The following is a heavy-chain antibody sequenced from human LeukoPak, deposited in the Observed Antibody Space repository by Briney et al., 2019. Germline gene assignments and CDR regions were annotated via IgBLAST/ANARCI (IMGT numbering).Heavy chain of an antibody. CDR3: ARDPREGITMKD. J-gene: IGHJ4*02. V-gene: IGHV3-74*01. CDR2: INSDGSST. Sequence: GGSLRLSCAASGFTFSSYWMHWVRQAPGKGLVWVSRINSDGSSTSYADSVKGRFTISRDNAKNTLYLQMDSLRAEDTAVYYCARDPREGITMKDWGQGTLVTVSS. CDR1: GFTFSSYW. D-gene: IGHD3-22*01.